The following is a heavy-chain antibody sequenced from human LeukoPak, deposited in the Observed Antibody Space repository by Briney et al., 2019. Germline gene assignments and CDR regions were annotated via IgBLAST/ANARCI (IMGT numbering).Heavy chain of an antibody. J-gene: IGHJ4*02. Sequence: ASVTVSFKASGYTFTGYYVHWVRQAPGQGLEWMGWINPDSGGTNYAQKFQGRVTMTRDTSISTAYMELNSLRSDDTAVYYCAKDRGGGSSSGYYYFDYWGQGTLVTVSS. CDR3: AKDRGGGSSSGYYYFDY. CDR2: INPDSGGT. D-gene: IGHD3-22*01. CDR1: GYTFTGYY. V-gene: IGHV1-2*02.